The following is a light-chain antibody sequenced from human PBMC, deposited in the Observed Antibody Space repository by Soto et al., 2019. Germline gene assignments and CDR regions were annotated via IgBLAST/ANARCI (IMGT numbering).Light chain of an antibody. J-gene: IGKJ1*01. CDR2: GTS. CDR1: QSVGSN. CDR3: QQHNDWPRT. Sequence: EVVMTQSPATLSVSPGESATLSCRASQSVGSNLASYQQKPGQPPRLLLYGTSTRATGIPARISGSESGTEFTLTSSSLQSEDVAVYYYQQHNDWPRTFGQGTKVEI. V-gene: IGKV3-15*01.